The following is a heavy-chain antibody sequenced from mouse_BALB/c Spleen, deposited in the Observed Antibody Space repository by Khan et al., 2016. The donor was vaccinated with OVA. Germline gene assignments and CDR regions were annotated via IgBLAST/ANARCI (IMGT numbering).Heavy chain of an antibody. J-gene: IGHJ2*01. CDR3: ARNREPDYFDY. V-gene: IGHV2-9*02. CDR1: GFSLTRHG. CDR2: IWAGGST. Sequence: VQLKQSGPGLVAPSQSLSITCTVSGFSLTRHGIHWVRQPPGKGLEWLGIIWAGGSTNYNSALMSRLSITKDSSKCQVFLKMNSLRTDDTAIYYCARNREPDYFDYWGQGTTLTVSS.